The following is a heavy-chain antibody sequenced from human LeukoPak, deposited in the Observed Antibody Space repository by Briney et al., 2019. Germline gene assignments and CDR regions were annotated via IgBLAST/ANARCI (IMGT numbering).Heavy chain of an antibody. Sequence: GGSLRPSCAASGFTFSSYSMNWVRQAPGKGLEWVSSISSSSSYIYYADSVKGRFTISRDNAKNSLYLQMNSLRAEDTAVYYCATSDSYQSGSYSYWGQGTLVTVSS. J-gene: IGHJ4*02. D-gene: IGHD1-26*01. CDR1: GFTFSSYS. CDR3: ATSDSYQSGSYSY. V-gene: IGHV3-21*01. CDR2: ISSSSSYI.